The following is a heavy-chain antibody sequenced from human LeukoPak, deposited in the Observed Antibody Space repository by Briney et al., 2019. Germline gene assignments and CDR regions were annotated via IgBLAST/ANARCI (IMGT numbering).Heavy chain of an antibody. V-gene: IGHV6-1*01. CDR2: TYYRSRWYN. CDR3: ARSDLNYYDSSGYVG. CDR1: GDSVSSNSAA. Sequence: SQTLSLTCAISGDSVSSNSAAWNWIRQSPSRGLEWLGRTYYRSRWYNDYAVSVKSRITINPDTSKNQFSLQLNSVTPEDTAVYYCARSDLNYYDSSGYVGWGQGTLVTVSS. J-gene: IGHJ4*02. D-gene: IGHD3-22*01.